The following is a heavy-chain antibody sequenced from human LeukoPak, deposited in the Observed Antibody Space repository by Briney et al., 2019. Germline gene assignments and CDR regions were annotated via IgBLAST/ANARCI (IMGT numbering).Heavy chain of an antibody. D-gene: IGHD3-10*01. V-gene: IGHV3-21*04. CDR3: AKDLDSGINY. Sequence: GGSLRLSCAASGFTFSSYSMDWVRQAPGKGLEWVSSISSSSSYISYADSVKGRFTISRDNAKNSLSLQMNSLKTEDTAVYYCAKDLDSGINYWGQGTLVTVSS. CDR2: ISSSSSYI. CDR1: GFTFSSYS. J-gene: IGHJ4*02.